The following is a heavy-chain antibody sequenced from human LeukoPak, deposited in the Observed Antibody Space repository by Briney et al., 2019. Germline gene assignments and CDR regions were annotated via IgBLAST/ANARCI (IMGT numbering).Heavy chain of an antibody. J-gene: IGHJ5*02. CDR3: ARGRLGYYGSGSYHKGFDP. Sequence: SETLSLTCAVYGGSFSGYYWSWIRQPPGKGLEWIREINHSGSTNYNPSLKSRVTISVDTSKHQCSLKLSSVTAADTAVYYCARGRLGYYGSGSYHKGFDPWGQGTLVTVSS. V-gene: IGHV4-34*01. CDR1: GGSFSGYY. D-gene: IGHD3-10*01. CDR2: INHSGST.